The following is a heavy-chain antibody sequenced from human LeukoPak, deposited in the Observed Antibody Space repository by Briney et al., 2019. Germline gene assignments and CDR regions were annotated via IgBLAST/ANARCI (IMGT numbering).Heavy chain of an antibody. D-gene: IGHD5-24*01. CDR2: IKQDGSKK. J-gene: IGHJ4*02. CDR1: GLSFSTYW. V-gene: IGHV3-7*04. Sequence: GGSLRLSCAASGLSFSTYWMSWVRQAPGQGLEWVANIKQDGSKKSYVDSVKGRFTISRDNAKNSLYLQMNSLRAEDTAIYYCTRVGYIDEGIDYWGQGTLVTVSS. CDR3: TRVGYIDEGIDY.